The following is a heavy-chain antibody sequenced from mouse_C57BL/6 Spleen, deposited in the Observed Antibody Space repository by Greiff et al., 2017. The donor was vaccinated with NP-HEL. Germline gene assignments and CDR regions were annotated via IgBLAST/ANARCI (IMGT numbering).Heavy chain of an antibody. D-gene: IGHD2-4*01. V-gene: IGHV5-6*01. CDR2: ISSGGSYT. Sequence: EVHLVESGGDLVKPGGSLKLSCAASGFTFSSYGMSWVRQTQDKRLEWVATISSGGSYTYYPDSVKGRFTISRDNAKNTLYLQMSSLKSEDTAMYYCARIYYDYDDYAMDYWGQGTSVTVSS. CDR1: GFTFSSYG. J-gene: IGHJ4*01. CDR3: ARIYYDYDDYAMDY.